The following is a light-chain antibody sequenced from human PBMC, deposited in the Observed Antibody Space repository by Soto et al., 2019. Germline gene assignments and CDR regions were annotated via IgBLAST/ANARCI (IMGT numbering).Light chain of an antibody. CDR1: SSDVGAFNY. CDR2: EVT. V-gene: IGLV2-8*01. J-gene: IGLJ3*02. CDR3: SSYAGSNTFVV. Sequence: QSALTQPPSASGSPGQSVTISCTGTSSDVGAFNYVSWYQHHPGKAPKLIISEVTKRPSGVPDRFSGSKSGNTASLTVSGLQPEDEADYYCSSYAGSNTFVVFGGGTKLTVL.